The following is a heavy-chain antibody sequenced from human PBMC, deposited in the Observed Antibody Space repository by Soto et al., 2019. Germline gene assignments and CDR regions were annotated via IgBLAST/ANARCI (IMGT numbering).Heavy chain of an antibody. Sequence: PSETLSLTCTVSGGSIRSYYWTWIRQPPGKGLEWLGYIFYSGSTFYNPSLKSRVTMSIHTSKSQFSLQLTSVTAADTAVYYCARGAADTAMVDSWGQGTLVTVSS. D-gene: IGHD5-18*01. J-gene: IGHJ4*02. CDR1: GGSIRSYY. CDR3: ARGAADTAMVDS. V-gene: IGHV4-59*01. CDR2: IFYSGST.